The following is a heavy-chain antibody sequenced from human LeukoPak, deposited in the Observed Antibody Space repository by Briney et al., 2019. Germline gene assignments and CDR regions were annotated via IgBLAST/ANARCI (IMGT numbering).Heavy chain of an antibody. J-gene: IGHJ1*01. Sequence: GGSLRLSCAASGFSFSDYYMSWVRQAPGKGLEWVSYISSSSYDTNYADSVKGRFTISRDNAKNSLFLQMNSLRAEDTAVYYCASEIYGSGSYTAEYFQHWGQGTLVTVSS. CDR2: ISSSSYDT. CDR1: GFSFSDYY. D-gene: IGHD3-10*01. V-gene: IGHV3-11*06. CDR3: ASEIYGSGSYTAEYFQH.